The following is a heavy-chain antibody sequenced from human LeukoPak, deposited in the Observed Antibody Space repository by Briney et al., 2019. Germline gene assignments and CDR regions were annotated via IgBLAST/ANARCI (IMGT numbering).Heavy chain of an antibody. CDR1: GYTFTGYY. CDR3: ARDSFASPQGIAARYYYYMDV. CDR2: INPNSGGT. J-gene: IGHJ6*03. D-gene: IGHD6-6*01. V-gene: IGHV1-2*02. Sequence: ASVKVSCKASGYTFTGYYMHWVRQAPGQGLEWMGWINPNSGGTNYAQKFQGRVTMTRDTSISTAYMELSRLRSDDTAVYHCARDSFASPQGIAARYYYYMDVWGKGTTVTVSS.